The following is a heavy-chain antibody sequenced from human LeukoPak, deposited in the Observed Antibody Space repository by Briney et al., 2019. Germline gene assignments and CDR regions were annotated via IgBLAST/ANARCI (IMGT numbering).Heavy chain of an antibody. Sequence: GGSLRLSCAASGFTFSSYGMHWVRQAPGKGLEWVAFIRYDGSNKYYADSVKGRFTISRDNSKNTLYLQMNSLRAEDTAVYYCARHWVYGGNGFDYWGQGTLVTVSS. D-gene: IGHD4-23*01. V-gene: IGHV3-30*02. CDR1: GFTFSSYG. CDR3: ARHWVYGGNGFDY. CDR2: IRYDGSNK. J-gene: IGHJ4*02.